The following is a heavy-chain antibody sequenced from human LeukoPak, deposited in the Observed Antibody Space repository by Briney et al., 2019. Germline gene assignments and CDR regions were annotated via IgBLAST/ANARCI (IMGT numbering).Heavy chain of an antibody. CDR1: GFTFSTYT. CDR2: ISPSSDYM. V-gene: IGHV3-21*01. D-gene: IGHD3-9*01. CDR3: ARDPTTGYYKGQAFDI. Sequence: GGSLRLSCAASGFTFSTYTLDWVRQAPGKGLEWVSSISPSSDYMYYADSVKGRFTISRDNAKNSAYLLMNNLRAEDTAVYYCARDPTTGYYKGQAFDIWGQGTMVTVSS. J-gene: IGHJ3*02.